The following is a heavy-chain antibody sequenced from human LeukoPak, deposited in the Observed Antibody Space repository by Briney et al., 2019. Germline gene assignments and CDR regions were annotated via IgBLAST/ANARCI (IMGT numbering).Heavy chain of an antibody. J-gene: IGHJ4*02. D-gene: IGHD3-9*01. V-gene: IGHV1-18*01. Sequence: GSVKVSCKTSGYTFTSYGITWMRRAPGQGLEWMGWISAYNGNTNYAQKLQGRITMTTDTSTSTAYMELRSLRSEDTAVYYCARGPSDILTGPDYWGQGTLVTVSS. CDR1: GYTFTSYG. CDR2: ISAYNGNT. CDR3: ARGPSDILTGPDY.